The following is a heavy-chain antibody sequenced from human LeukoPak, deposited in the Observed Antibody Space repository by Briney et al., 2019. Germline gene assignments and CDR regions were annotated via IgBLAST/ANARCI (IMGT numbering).Heavy chain of an antibody. Sequence: PSETLSLTCTVSGGSISSYYWSWIRQPPGKGLEWIGYIYYSGSTNYNPSLKSRVTISVDTSKNQFSLKLSSVTAADTAVYYCARASLRGYSYGYFDYWGQGTLLTVSS. J-gene: IGHJ4*02. D-gene: IGHD5-18*01. CDR1: GGSISSYY. CDR3: ARASLRGYSYGYFDY. V-gene: IGHV4-59*01. CDR2: IYYSGST.